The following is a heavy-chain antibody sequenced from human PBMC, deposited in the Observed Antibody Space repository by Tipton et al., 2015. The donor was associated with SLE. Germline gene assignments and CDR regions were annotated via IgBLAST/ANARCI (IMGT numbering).Heavy chain of an antibody. CDR3: AREYPYSTSSYFDF. V-gene: IGHV3-7*01. Sequence: SLRLSCAASGFTFSNYWMNWVRQAPGKGLEWVANIKQDGSEKYYVDSVKGRFTISRDNAKNSLYLQMDSLRAEDTAVYYCAREYPYSTSSYFDFWGLGTLVTVSS. J-gene: IGHJ4*02. D-gene: IGHD6-6*01. CDR1: GFTFSNYW. CDR2: IKQDGSEK.